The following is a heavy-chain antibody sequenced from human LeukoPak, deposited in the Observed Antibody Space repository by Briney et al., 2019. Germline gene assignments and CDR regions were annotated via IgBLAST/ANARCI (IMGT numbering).Heavy chain of an antibody. D-gene: IGHD5-12*01. J-gene: IGHJ4*02. V-gene: IGHV4-59*01. CDR3: ARTDIVAMDY. CDR2: IYYSGST. CDR1: GGSISSYY. Sequence: PSETLSLTCTVSGGSISSYYWSWIRQPPGKGLEWIGYIYYSGSTNHNPSLKSRVTISVDTSKNQFSLKLSPVTAADTAVYYCARTDIVAMDYWGQGTLVTVSS.